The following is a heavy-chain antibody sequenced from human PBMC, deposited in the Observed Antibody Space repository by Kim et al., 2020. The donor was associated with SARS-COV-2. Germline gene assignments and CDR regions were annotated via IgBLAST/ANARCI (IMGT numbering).Heavy chain of an antibody. J-gene: IGHJ6*02. CDR1: GGTFSSYA. D-gene: IGHD3-16*01. V-gene: IGHV1-69*04. Sequence: SVKVSCKASGGTFSSYAISWVRQAPGQGLEWMGRIIPILGIANYAQKFQGRVTITADKSTSTAYMELSSLRSEDTAVYYCERVRSAAAWDYVVGDYYYGMDVRGQGTTVTVSS. CDR2: IIPILGIA. CDR3: ERVRSAAAWDYVVGDYYYGMDV.